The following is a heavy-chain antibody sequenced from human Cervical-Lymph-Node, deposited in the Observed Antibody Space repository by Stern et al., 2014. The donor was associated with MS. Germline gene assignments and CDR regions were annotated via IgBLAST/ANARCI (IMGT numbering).Heavy chain of an antibody. CDR2: IYPGDSDT. V-gene: IGHV5-51*01. Sequence: EDQLVESGAEVKKPGESLKISCKGSGYSFTSYWIGWVRQMPGKGLERQMPGKGLEWMGIIYPGDSDTTYSPSFQGQVTISADKSSSTAYLQWSSLKASDTAMYYCARHDGYIVRNNHFDYWGQGTLVTVSS. D-gene: IGHD5-24*01. J-gene: IGHJ4*02. CDR3: ARHDGYIVRNNHFDY. CDR1: GYSFTSYW.